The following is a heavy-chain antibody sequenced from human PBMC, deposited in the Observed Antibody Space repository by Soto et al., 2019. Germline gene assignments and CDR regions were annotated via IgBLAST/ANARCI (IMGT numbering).Heavy chain of an antibody. CDR2: IYSGGST. CDR3: ARDSGYYPRGY. D-gene: IGHD3-22*01. V-gene: IGHV3-66*01. J-gene: IGHJ4*02. CDR1: GFTVSSNY. Sequence: PGGSLRLCCAASGFTVSSNYMSWVRQAPGKGLEWVSVIYSGGSTYYADSVKGRFTISRDNSKNTLYLQMNSLRAEDTAVYYCARDSGYYPRGYWGQGTLVTVSS.